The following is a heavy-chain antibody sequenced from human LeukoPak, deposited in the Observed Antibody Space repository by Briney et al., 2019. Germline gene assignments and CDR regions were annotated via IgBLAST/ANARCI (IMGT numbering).Heavy chain of an antibody. CDR2: IYTSGST. J-gene: IGHJ6*03. CDR3: ARVKYGSSWSGYYYYYMDV. V-gene: IGHV4-61*02. Sequence: PSETLSLTCTVSGGSISSSSYYWGWIRQPAGKGLEWIGRIYTSGSTNYNPSLKSRVTMSVDTSKNQFSLKLSSVTAADTAVYYCARVKYGSSWSGYYYYYMDVWGKGTTVTISS. CDR1: GGSISSSSYY. D-gene: IGHD6-13*01.